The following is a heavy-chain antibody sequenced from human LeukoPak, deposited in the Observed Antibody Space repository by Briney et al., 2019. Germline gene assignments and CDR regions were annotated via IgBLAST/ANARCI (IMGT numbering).Heavy chain of an antibody. D-gene: IGHD3-10*01. Sequence: SETLSLTCTVSGGSISSSSYYWGWIRQPPGKGLEWIGSIYYSGSTYYNPSLKSRVTISVDTSKNQFSLKLSSVTAADTAVYYCARNIRDGSGRLSPLFDYWGQGTLVTVSS. J-gene: IGHJ4*02. V-gene: IGHV4-39*01. CDR3: ARNIRDGSGRLSPLFDY. CDR2: IYYSGST. CDR1: GGSISSSSYY.